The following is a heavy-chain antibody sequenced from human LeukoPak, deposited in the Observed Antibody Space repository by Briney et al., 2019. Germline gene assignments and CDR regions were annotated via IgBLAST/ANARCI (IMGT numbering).Heavy chain of an antibody. V-gene: IGHV1-18*01. CDR2: ISAYNGNT. CDR3: ARGGHYYDSSGQDFDY. Sequence: ASVKVSCKASGGTFSSYAISWVRQAPGQGLEWMGWISAYNGNTNYAQKLQGRVTMTTDTSTSTAYMELRSLRSDDTAVYYCARGGHYYDSSGQDFDYWGQGTLVTVSS. CDR1: GGTFSSYA. J-gene: IGHJ4*02. D-gene: IGHD3-22*01.